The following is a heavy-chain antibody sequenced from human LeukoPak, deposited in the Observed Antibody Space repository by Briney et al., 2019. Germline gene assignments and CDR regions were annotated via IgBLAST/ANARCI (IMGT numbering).Heavy chain of an antibody. V-gene: IGHV1-18*01. D-gene: IGHD4-17*01. CDR3: ARLAYGDPTGGELSYYFDY. Sequence: EASVKVSCKASGYTFTSYDINWVRQAPGQGLEWMGWISAYNGNTNYAQKLQGRVTMTTDTSTSTAYMELRSLRSDDTAVYYCARLAYGDPTGGELSYYFDYWGQGTLVTVSS. J-gene: IGHJ4*02. CDR2: ISAYNGNT. CDR1: GYTFTSYD.